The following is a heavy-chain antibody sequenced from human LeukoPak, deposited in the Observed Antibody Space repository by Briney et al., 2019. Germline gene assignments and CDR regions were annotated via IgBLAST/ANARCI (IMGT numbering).Heavy chain of an antibody. Sequence: GGSLRLSCAASGFTFSSYWMSWVRQAPGKGLEWVANIKQDGSEKYYVDSVKGRFTISRDNAKNSLYLQMNSLRAEDTAVYYCAKDSTHGVPAAPDAFDIWGQGTMVTVSS. V-gene: IGHV3-7*01. CDR2: IKQDGSEK. D-gene: IGHD2-2*01. CDR1: GFTFSSYW. J-gene: IGHJ3*02. CDR3: AKDSTHGVPAAPDAFDI.